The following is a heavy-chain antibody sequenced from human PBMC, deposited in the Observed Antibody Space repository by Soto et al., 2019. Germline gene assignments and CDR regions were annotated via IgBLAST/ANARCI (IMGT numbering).Heavy chain of an antibody. Sequence: EVQLVESGGGLVQPGGSLRLSCAASGFTFSSYWMSWVRQAPGKGLEWVANIKQDGSEKYYVDSVKGRFTISRDNAKNSLYLQMNSLRAEDTAVYYCARDAGGTWIRLGSWGQGTLVTVSS. D-gene: IGHD5-18*01. J-gene: IGHJ4*02. CDR1: GFTFSSYW. V-gene: IGHV3-7*01. CDR3: ARDAGGTWIRLGS. CDR2: IKQDGSEK.